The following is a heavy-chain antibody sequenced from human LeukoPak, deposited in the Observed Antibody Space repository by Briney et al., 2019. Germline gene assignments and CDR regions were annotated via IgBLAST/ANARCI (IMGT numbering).Heavy chain of an antibody. J-gene: IGHJ4*02. V-gene: IGHV3-64*04. CDR3: ASSGSYRFDY. CDR2: ISGSDNGFSI. Sequence: GGSLRLSCSASGFVFTIYTMYWVRQAPGKGPEYVSTISGSDNGFSIYYADSVKGRFTISRDNAKNSLYLQMNSLRDEDTAVYYCASSGSYRFDYWGQGTLVTVSS. D-gene: IGHD1-26*01. CDR1: GFVFTIYT.